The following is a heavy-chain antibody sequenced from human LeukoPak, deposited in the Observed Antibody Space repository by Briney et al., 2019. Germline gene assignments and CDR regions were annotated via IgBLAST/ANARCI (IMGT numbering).Heavy chain of an antibody. Sequence: GGSLRLSCAASGFTFSSYSMNWVRQAPGKWLEWVSSISSSSSYIYYADSVKGRFTISRDNAKTSLYLQMNSLRAEDTAVYYCARDLSIVATKGGDYWGQGTLVTVSS. J-gene: IGHJ4*02. CDR3: ARDLSIVATKGGDY. CDR1: GFTFSSYS. CDR2: ISSSSSYI. D-gene: IGHD5-12*01. V-gene: IGHV3-21*01.